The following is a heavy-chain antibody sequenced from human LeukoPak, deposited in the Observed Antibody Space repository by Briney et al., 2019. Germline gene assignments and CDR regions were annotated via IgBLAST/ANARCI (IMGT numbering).Heavy chain of an antibody. Sequence: GASVKVSCKASGFTFTNSAVQWVRQARGQRLEWIGWIVVGSGNTNYAQKFQERVTITRDMSTSTAYMELSSLRSEDTAVYYCAAGVRSGGMDVWGKGTTVTVSS. V-gene: IGHV1-58*01. CDR2: IVVGSGNT. J-gene: IGHJ6*04. CDR1: GFTFTNSA. CDR3: AAGVRSGGMDV.